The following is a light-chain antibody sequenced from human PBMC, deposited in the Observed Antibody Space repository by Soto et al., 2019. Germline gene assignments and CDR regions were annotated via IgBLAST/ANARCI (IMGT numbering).Light chain of an antibody. CDR3: QHYNSYSEA. V-gene: IGKV3-20*01. J-gene: IGKJ1*01. CDR2: GAS. CDR1: QSVGSGY. Sequence: IVLTQSPGTLSLSPGERATLSCRASQSVGSGYLAWYQQKAGQTPRLLIYGASSRATGFPDRFSGSGSGTDFTLTISSLQPDDFATYYCQHYNSYSEAFGQGTKVELK.